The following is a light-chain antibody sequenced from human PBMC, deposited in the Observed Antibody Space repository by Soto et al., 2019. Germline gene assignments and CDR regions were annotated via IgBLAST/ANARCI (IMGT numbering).Light chain of an antibody. CDR3: QHYNRYSWT. J-gene: IGKJ1*01. CDR1: QSIGSW. Sequence: DIQMTQSPSTLSASVGDRVTITCRASQSIGSWLAWYQQKPGKAPKLLIYKASSLESGVPSRFSGSGSGTEFTLTSSSLQPDDFATYYCQHYNRYSWTFGQGTKVEIK. V-gene: IGKV1-5*03. CDR2: KAS.